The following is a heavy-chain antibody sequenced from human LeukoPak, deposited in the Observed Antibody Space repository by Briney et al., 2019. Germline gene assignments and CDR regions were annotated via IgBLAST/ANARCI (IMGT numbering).Heavy chain of an antibody. CDR3: ARARLQWEVRYPRFDS. CDR2: ISYDGSYK. V-gene: IGHV3-30*04. Sequence: PGGSLRLSCSASGFDFSSYALHWVRQAPGKGLEWVAVISYDGSYKDYGDPVKGRFTLSRDNSKSTVFLEMSSLRAEDTAVYHCARARLQWEVRYPRFDSWGQGTLVTVSS. J-gene: IGHJ4*02. CDR1: GFDFSSYA. D-gene: IGHD1-26*01.